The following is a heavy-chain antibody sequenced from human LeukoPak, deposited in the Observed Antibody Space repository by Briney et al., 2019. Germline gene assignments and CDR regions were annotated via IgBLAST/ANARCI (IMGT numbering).Heavy chain of an antibody. J-gene: IGHJ4*02. Sequence: GRSLRLSCVASGFTFSNYGMHWVRQAPGKGLEWVAVISYSEDAKIYADSVKGRFTISRDNSRNTLYLQMNSLRVEDTAVYYCARDFAPPFRTAAPEGVYWGQGTLVTVSS. CDR2: ISYSEDAK. CDR3: ARDFAPPFRTAAPEGVY. V-gene: IGHV3-30*03. D-gene: IGHD6-13*01. CDR1: GFTFSNYG.